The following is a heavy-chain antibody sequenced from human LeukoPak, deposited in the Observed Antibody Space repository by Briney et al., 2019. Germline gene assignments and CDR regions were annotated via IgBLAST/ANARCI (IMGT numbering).Heavy chain of an antibody. CDR2: ISGSGGST. V-gene: IGHV3-23*01. Sequence: HPGGSLRLSCAASGFTFSSYAMSWVRQAPGKGLEWVSAISGSGGSTYYADSVKGRFTISRDNAKNTLYLQMNSLRAEDTAVYYCAPRGVAVAGPFDYWGQGNLVTVSS. D-gene: IGHD6-19*01. J-gene: IGHJ4*02. CDR1: GFTFSSYA. CDR3: APRGVAVAGPFDY.